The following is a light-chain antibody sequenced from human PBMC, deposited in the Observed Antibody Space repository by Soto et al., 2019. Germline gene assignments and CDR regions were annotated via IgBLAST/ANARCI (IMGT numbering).Light chain of an antibody. CDR2: DGS. J-gene: IGKJ3*01. Sequence: EIVLTQSPATLSLSPGERATLSCRASQSVSGYLAWYQQKPGQAPRLLIYDGSHRAAGIPSRFSGSGSGTDFTLPISGLEPEDFAVYYCQQRSIWLISFGPGTKVDIK. CDR1: QSVSGY. V-gene: IGKV3-11*01. CDR3: QQRSIWLIS.